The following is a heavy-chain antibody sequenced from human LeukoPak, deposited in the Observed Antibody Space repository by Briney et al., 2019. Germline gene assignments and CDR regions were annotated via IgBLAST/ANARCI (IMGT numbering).Heavy chain of an antibody. CDR2: IYHGGST. V-gene: IGHV4-4*02. J-gene: IGHJ4*02. CDR3: AKGEDYGSGTVHFAS. CDR1: GGSISSNNR. D-gene: IGHD3-10*01. Sequence: SETLSLTCAVSGGSISSNNRWSWVRQPPGKGLEWIGEIYHGGSTNYNPSLKSRIAMSVDRSRNQFSLQLSSVTAADTAVYYCAKGEDYGSGTVHFASWGQGTLVTVSS.